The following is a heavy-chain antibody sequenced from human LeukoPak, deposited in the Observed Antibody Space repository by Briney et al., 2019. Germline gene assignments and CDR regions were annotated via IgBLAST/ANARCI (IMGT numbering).Heavy chain of an antibody. CDR3: ARQGPYCGGDCYPPALDY. CDR2: IHYSGRT. Sequence: SETLSLTCTVSGGSISSSNYYWGWIRQSPGKGLEWIGSIHYSGRTYYNPSLKSRVTISVDTSKNQFSLKLSSVTAADTAVYYCARQGPYCGGDCYPPALDYWGQGTLVTVSS. J-gene: IGHJ4*02. V-gene: IGHV4-39*01. D-gene: IGHD2-21*02. CDR1: GGSISSSNYY.